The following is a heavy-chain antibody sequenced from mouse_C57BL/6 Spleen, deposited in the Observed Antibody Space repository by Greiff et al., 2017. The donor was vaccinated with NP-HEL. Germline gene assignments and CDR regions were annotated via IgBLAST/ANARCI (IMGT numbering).Heavy chain of an antibody. Sequence: VQLQQSGAELVRPGTSVKVSCKASGYAFTNYLIEWVKQRPGQGLEWIGVINPGSGGTNYNEKFKGKATLTADKSSSTAYMQLSSLTSEDSAVYFCARSEYDYGRMDYWGQGTSVTVSS. V-gene: IGHV1-54*01. CDR1: GYAFTNYL. D-gene: IGHD2-4*01. CDR3: ARSEYDYGRMDY. CDR2: INPGSGGT. J-gene: IGHJ4*01.